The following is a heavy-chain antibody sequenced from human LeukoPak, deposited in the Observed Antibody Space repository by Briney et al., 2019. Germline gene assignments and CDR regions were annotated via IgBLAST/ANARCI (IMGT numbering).Heavy chain of an antibody. CDR3: ARDQGDNSYAYYAIWYAFDV. Sequence: SVNVSCKASGGTFSNYAISWVRQAPGQGLEWMGRIVPILGIANYAQEFQGRLIITADKATSSAYMELSSLRSEDTAVYYCARDQGDNSYAYYAIWYAFDVWGQGTMVTVSS. V-gene: IGHV1-69*04. J-gene: IGHJ3*01. CDR1: GGTFSNYA. D-gene: IGHD3-16*01. CDR2: IVPILGIA.